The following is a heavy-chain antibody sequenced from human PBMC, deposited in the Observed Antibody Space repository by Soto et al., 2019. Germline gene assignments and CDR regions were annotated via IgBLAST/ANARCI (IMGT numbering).Heavy chain of an antibody. V-gene: IGHV4-31*03. D-gene: IGHD1-26*01. CDR3: AKWEGLGSDYSYYAMDV. Sequence: PSETLSLTCTVSGGSISSGDYYWSWIRQPPGQGLEWIGYIYYSGSTYYNPSLKSRVTISVDTSKNQFSLKLRSVTAADTAVYYCAKWEGLGSDYSYYAMDVWGQGTTVTVSS. CDR1: GGSISSGDYY. J-gene: IGHJ6*02. CDR2: IYYSGST.